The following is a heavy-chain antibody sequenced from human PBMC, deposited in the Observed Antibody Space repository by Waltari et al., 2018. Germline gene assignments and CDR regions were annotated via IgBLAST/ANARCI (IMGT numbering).Heavy chain of an antibody. D-gene: IGHD4-4*01. CDR1: GFTFNNAW. Sequence: EVQLVESGGGLVKPGGSLRLSCAASGFTFNNAWMSWVRQVPGKGLGWVGRIKSKTDGGTTDYAAPVRGRFTISRDDSKNTLYLQMNSLKAEDTAVYYCTTAFSNYVNVAFDIWGQGTMVTVSS. CDR3: TTAFSNYVNVAFDI. V-gene: IGHV3-15*01. CDR2: IKSKTDGGTT. J-gene: IGHJ3*02.